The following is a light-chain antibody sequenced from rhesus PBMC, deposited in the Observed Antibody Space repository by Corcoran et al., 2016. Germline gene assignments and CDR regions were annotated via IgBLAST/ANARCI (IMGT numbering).Light chain of an antibody. Sequence: DIEMTQSPSSLSASVGDRVTITCRTSENVNTYLNWYQQKPGKAPKLLFYKASTLQTGVPSRFSGSGSGTDYTFSITSLQSEDVATYFCQPHLGIPRTFGQGTKVEFK. V-gene: IGKV1-74*01. CDR2: KAS. J-gene: IGKJ1*01. CDR1: ENVNTY. CDR3: QPHLGIPRT.